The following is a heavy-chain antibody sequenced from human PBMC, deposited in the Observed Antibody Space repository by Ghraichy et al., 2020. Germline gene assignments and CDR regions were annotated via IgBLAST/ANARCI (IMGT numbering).Heavy chain of an antibody. V-gene: IGHV3-23*01. D-gene: IGHD6-19*01. J-gene: IGHJ4*02. CDR3: AKHSTHSSDWYFYFDY. CDR1: RFTFSTYA. Sequence: GGSLRLSCAASRFTFSTYAMSWVRQAPGKGLEWVSTISGSGGSTYYADSVKGRFTISRDNSRNTLYLQLNSLRVEDTAVYYCAKHSTHSSDWYFYFDYWGQGTLVTVSS. CDR2: ISGSGGST.